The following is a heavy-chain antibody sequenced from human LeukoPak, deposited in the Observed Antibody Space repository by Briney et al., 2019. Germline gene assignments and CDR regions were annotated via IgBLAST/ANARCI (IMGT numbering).Heavy chain of an antibody. CDR2: FDPEDGET. D-gene: IGHD3-10*01. V-gene: IGHV1-24*01. CDR3: ATDKTGEGYYMDV. J-gene: IGHJ6*03. CDR1: GSTLTELS. Sequence: ASVKLSCKVSGSTLTELSMHWVRQAPGKGLEWMASFDPEDGETIYAQNLQGRVTMTDDTSIDTAYMELSSLRSEDTAVYYCATDKTGEGYYMDVWGKGTTVTVS.